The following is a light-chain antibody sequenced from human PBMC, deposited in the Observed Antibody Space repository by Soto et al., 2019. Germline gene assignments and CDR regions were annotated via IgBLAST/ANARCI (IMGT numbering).Light chain of an antibody. J-gene: IGLJ2*01. CDR2: EVS. V-gene: IGLV2-23*02. CDR1: SSDVGSYNL. CDR3: CSYAGSSTYVV. Sequence: ALTQPASVSGSPGQSITISCTGTSSDVGSYNLVSWYQQHPGKAPKLMIYEVSKRPSGVSNRFSGSKSGNTASLTISGLQAEDEADYYCCSYAGSSTYVVFGGGTKVTVL.